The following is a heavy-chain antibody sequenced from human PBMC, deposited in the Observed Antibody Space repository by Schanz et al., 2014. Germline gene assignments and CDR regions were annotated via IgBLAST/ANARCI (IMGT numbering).Heavy chain of an antibody. CDR1: GYVFTAYY. J-gene: IGHJ2*01. CDR3: ARDVGRPGHFWYFDL. V-gene: IGHV1-2*02. Sequence: QGHLVRSGAEVKEPGASVQVSCKASGYVFTAYYMHWVRQAPGQGLEWMGVTNPNGGAEFAQKFQGRISMTRDTSTTTFYMELSSLTSDDTAVYFCARDVGRPGHFWYFDLWGRGTLVTVSS. D-gene: IGHD1-1*01. CDR2: TNPNGGA.